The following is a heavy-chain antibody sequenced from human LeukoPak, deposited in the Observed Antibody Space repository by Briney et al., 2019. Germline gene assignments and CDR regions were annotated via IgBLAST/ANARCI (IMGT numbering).Heavy chain of an antibody. CDR3: ARDRPFIGGYNFRGEYYFDY. V-gene: IGHV3-30*04. D-gene: IGHD5-24*01. CDR2: ISYDGSNK. CDR1: GFTFSSYA. J-gene: IGHJ4*02. Sequence: PGGSLRLSCAAPGFTFSSYAMHWVRQAPGKGLEWVAVISYDGSNKYYADSVKGRFTISRDNSKNTLYLQMNSLRAEDTAVYYCARDRPFIGGYNFRGEYYFDYWGQGTLVTVSS.